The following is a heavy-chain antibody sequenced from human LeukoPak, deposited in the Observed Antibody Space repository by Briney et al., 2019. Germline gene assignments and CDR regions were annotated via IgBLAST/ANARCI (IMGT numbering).Heavy chain of an antibody. CDR2: IYYSGST. V-gene: IGHV4-39*07. CDR3: ASGIAARPPYFDY. D-gene: IGHD6-6*01. Sequence: SETLSLTRTVSGGSISSSSYYWGWIRQPPGKGLEWIGSIYYSGSTYYNPSLKSRVTISVDTSKNQFSLKLSSVTAADTAVYYCASGIAARPPYFDYWGQGTLVTVSS. J-gene: IGHJ4*02. CDR1: GGSISSSSYY.